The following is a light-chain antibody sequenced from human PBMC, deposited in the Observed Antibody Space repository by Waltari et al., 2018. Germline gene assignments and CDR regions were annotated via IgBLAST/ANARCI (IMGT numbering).Light chain of an antibody. CDR1: NIGRTL. CDR3: HVWDSSSDHHV. V-gene: IGLV3-21*02. Sequence: SYVLTQPPSVSVAPGQTARITWRGSNIGRTLPPWYQQRPGQAPVLVVYDDSDRPSVIPERVSGANSGNTATLTISRVEVGDEADYYCHVWDSSSDHHVFGGGTKLTVL. J-gene: IGLJ3*02. CDR2: DDS.